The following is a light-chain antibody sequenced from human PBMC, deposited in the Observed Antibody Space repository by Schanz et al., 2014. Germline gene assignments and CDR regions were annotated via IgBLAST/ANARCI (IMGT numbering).Light chain of an antibody. CDR2: GAS. J-gene: IGKJ1*01. V-gene: IGKV1-27*01. CDR1: QGISNY. CDR3: QQYDSYPCT. Sequence: DVQMTQSPSSLSASVGDRVTITCRARQGISNYLAWYQQKPGKVPQLLIYGASTLYSGVPTRFSGSGSGTDFTLTIINLQPDDFATYYCQQYDSYPCTFGQGTKVEIK.